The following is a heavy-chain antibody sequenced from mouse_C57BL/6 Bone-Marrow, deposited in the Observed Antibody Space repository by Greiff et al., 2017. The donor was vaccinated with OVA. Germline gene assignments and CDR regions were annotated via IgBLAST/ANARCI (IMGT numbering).Heavy chain of an antibody. CDR2: INPSTGGT. CDR1: GYSFTGYY. Sequence: VQLQQSGPELVKPGASVKISCKASGYSFTGYYMNWVKQSPEKSLEWIGEINPSTGGTTYNQKFKAKATLTVDKSSSTAYMQLKSLTSEDSAVYYCARDYYEGYYAMDYWGQGTSVTVSS. D-gene: IGHD1-1*01. CDR3: ARDYYEGYYAMDY. V-gene: IGHV1-42*01. J-gene: IGHJ4*01.